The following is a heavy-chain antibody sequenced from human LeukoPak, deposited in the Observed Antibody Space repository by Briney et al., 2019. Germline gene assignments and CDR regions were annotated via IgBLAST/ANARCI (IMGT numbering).Heavy chain of an antibody. D-gene: IGHD2-2*01. CDR2: ISGDGGST. Sequence: GGSLRLSCAAAGFTFDDYAMHWVRQAPGKGLEWVSAISGDGGSTYYVDSVKGRFTISRDNRKNSLYLQMNSLRTEDTALYYCAKDSIVVTPAATYGMDVWGQGTTVTVSS. V-gene: IGHV3-43*02. CDR3: AKDSIVVTPAATYGMDV. J-gene: IGHJ6*02. CDR1: GFTFDDYA.